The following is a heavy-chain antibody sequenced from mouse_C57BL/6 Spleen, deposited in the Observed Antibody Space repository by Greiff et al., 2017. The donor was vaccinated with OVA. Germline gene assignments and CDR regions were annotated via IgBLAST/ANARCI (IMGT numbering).Heavy chain of an antibody. Sequence: QVQLQQSGAELVRPGASVTLSCKASGYTFTDYEMHWVKQTPVHGLEWIGAIDPETGGTAYNQKFKGKAILTADKSSSTAYMELRSLTSEDSAVYYCTVITTVPYYFDYWGQGTTLTVSS. CDR2: IDPETGGT. CDR3: TVITTVPYYFDY. CDR1: GYTFTDYE. J-gene: IGHJ2*01. V-gene: IGHV1-15*01. D-gene: IGHD1-1*01.